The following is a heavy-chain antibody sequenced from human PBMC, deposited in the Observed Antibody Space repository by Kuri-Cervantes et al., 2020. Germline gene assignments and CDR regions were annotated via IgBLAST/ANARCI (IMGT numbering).Heavy chain of an antibody. CDR3: ARDIAVAGYYFDY. J-gene: IGHJ4*02. D-gene: IGHD6-19*01. CDR1: GFTFSSYA. CDR2: ISGSGGST. Sequence: GGSLTLSCAASGFTFSSYAMSWVRQAPGKGLEWVSAISGSGGSTYYADSVKGRLTISRDNSKNTLYLQMNSLRAEDTAVYYCARDIAVAGYYFDYWGQGTLVTVSS. V-gene: IGHV3-23*01.